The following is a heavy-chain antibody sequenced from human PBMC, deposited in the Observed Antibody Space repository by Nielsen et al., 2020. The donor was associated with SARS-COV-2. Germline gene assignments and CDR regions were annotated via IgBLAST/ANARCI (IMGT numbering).Heavy chain of an antibody. CDR1: GFTFSSYG. D-gene: IGHD5-12*01. Sequence: GESLKISCAASGFTFSSYGMHWVRQAPGKGLEWVAVISYDGSNKYYADSVKGRFTISRDNSKNTLYLQMNSLRAEDTAVYYCAKIPYSGYDNDAFDIWGQGTMVTVSS. CDR2: ISYDGSNK. V-gene: IGHV3-30*18. J-gene: IGHJ3*02. CDR3: AKIPYSGYDNDAFDI.